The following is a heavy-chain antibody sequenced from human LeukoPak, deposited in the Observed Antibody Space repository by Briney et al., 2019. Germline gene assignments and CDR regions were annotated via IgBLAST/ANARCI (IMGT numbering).Heavy chain of an antibody. V-gene: IGHV4-61*02. Sequence: SETLSLTCTVFGGSISSSSYYWSWIRQPAGKGLEWIGRIYTSGSTNYNPSLKSRVTMSVDTSKNQFSLKLSSVTAADTAVYYCAREGIVVVTAIGPYDAFDIWGQGTMVTVSS. CDR3: AREGIVVVTAIGPYDAFDI. CDR1: GGSISSSSYY. J-gene: IGHJ3*02. CDR2: IYTSGST. D-gene: IGHD2-21*02.